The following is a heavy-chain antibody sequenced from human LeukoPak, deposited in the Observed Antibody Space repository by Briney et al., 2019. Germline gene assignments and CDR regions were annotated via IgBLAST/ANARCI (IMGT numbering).Heavy chain of an antibody. CDR1: GFTFSAYS. Sequence: GGSLRLSCAASGFTFSAYSMNWVRQAPGKGLEWVAVISYDGSNKYYADSVKGRFTISRDNTKNTLYLQMNSLRAEDTAVYYCAREGGSSSAFDYWGQGTLVTVSS. J-gene: IGHJ4*02. CDR3: AREGGSSSAFDY. CDR2: ISYDGSNK. V-gene: IGHV3-30*03. D-gene: IGHD6-6*01.